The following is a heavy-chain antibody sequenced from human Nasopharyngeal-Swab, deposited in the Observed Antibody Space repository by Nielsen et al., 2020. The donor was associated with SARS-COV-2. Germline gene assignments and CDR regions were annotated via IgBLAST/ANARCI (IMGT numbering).Heavy chain of an antibody. J-gene: IGHJ4*02. V-gene: IGHV3-48*04. CDR3: ARDYCSSTSCYDY. CDR2: INTGSSSI. CDR1: GFTFGNYA. D-gene: IGHD2-2*01. Sequence: GESLKISCAASGFTFGNYAMSWVRQAPGKGLEWVSYINTGSSSIYYADSVKGRFTISRDNAKNSLYLQMNSLRAEDTAVYYCARDYCSSTSCYDYWGQGTLVTVSS.